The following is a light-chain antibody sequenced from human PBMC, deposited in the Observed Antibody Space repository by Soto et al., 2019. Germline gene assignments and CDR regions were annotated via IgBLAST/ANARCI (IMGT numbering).Light chain of an antibody. V-gene: IGLV8-61*01. CDR3: VLYMGSGIRV. Sequence: QTVVTQAPSFSVSPGGTVTLTCGLSSGSVSTSYYPSWYQQTPGQAPRTLIYNTNTRSSGVPARFSGSILGNKAALTITGAQADDESDYYCVLYMGSGIRVFGGGTKLTVL. CDR2: NTN. J-gene: IGLJ3*02. CDR1: SGSVSTSYY.